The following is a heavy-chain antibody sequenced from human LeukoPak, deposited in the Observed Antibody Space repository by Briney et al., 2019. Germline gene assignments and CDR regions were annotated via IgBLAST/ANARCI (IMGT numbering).Heavy chain of an antibody. V-gene: IGHV4-61*01. J-gene: IGHJ4*02. D-gene: IGHD3-10*01. Sequence: SETLSLTCTVSGGSVSSGSYYWSWIRQPPGKGLEWIGYIYYSGSTNYNPSLKSRVTISVDTSKNQFSLKLSSVTAADTAVYYWARWGYNNMVYHFDYGGRGPLSTVPS. CDR2: IYYSGST. CDR3: ARWGYNNMVYHFDY. CDR1: GGSVSSGSYY.